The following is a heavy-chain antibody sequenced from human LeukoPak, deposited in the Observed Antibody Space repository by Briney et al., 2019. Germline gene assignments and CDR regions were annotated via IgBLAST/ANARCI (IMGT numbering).Heavy chain of an antibody. CDR1: GFTFSSYA. D-gene: IGHD3-3*01. CDR3: AKDSSIHLNYDFWSGYSRFDY. V-gene: IGHV3-23*01. CDR2: ISGSGGST. J-gene: IGHJ4*02. Sequence: PGGSLRLSCAASGFTFSSYAMSWVRQAPGKGLEWVSAISGSGGSTYYADSAKGRFTISRDNSKNTLYLQMNSLRAEDTAVYYCAKDSSIHLNYDFWSGYSRFDYWGQGTLVTVSS.